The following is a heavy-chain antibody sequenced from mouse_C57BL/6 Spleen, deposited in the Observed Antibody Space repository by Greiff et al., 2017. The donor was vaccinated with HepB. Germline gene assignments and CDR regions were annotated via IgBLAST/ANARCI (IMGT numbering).Heavy chain of an antibody. D-gene: IGHD2-1*01. CDR1: GYTFTEHT. V-gene: IGHV1-78*01. Sequence: VQLQQSDAELVKPGASVKISCKGSGYTFTEHTIHWMKQRPEQGLEWIGYIYPRDGSTKYNEKFKGKATLTADKSSSTSYMQLNSLTSEDSAVYFCARGYGNSPLAYWGQGTLVTVSA. J-gene: IGHJ3*01. CDR3: ARGYGNSPLAY. CDR2: IYPRDGST.